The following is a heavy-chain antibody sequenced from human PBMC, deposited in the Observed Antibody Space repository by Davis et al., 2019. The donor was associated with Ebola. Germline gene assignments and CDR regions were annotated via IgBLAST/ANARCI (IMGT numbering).Heavy chain of an antibody. CDR2: INPNSGGT. CDR3: ARAVPGPGYYYYYYMDV. CDR1: GYTFTGYY. V-gene: IGHV1-2*02. D-gene: IGHD3-10*01. J-gene: IGHJ6*03. Sequence: ASVKVSCKASGYTFTGYYMNWVRQAPGQGLEWMGWINPNSGGTNYAQKFQGRVTMTRDTSISTAYMELSRLRSDDTAVYYCARAVPGPGYYYYYYMDVWGKGTTVTVSS.